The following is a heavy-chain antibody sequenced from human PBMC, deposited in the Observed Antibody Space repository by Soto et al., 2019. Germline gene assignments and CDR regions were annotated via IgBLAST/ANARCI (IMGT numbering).Heavy chain of an antibody. CDR3: XXXXADGDYGNWIDP. CDR1: GYTFTSYD. D-gene: IGHD4-17*01. CDR2: MNPNNGNT. V-gene: IGHV1-8*01. Sequence: QVQLVQSGAEVKKPGASVKVSCKASGYTFTSYDINWVRQATGXGLEWMGWMNPNNGNTGYAQKFQGRVTMTRDTSISTXYXELSSLRSEDXAXXXXXXXXADGDYGNWIDPWGQGTLVTVSS. J-gene: IGHJ5*02.